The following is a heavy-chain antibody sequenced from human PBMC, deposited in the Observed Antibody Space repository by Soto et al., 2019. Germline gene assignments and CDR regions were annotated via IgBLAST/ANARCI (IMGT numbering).Heavy chain of an antibody. CDR2: IKSKTDGGTT. D-gene: IGHD6-13*01. CDR3: TRDPVSSSWITWFDP. V-gene: IGHV3-15*01. Sequence: EVQLVESGGGLVKPGGSLRLSCAASGFTFNNAWMSWVRQAPGKGLEWVGRIKSKTDGGTTDYAAPVKGRFTISRDDSKKTLDLQMNSLKTEDTAVYYCTRDPVSSSWITWFDPWGQGTLVTVSS. CDR1: GFTFNNAW. J-gene: IGHJ5*02.